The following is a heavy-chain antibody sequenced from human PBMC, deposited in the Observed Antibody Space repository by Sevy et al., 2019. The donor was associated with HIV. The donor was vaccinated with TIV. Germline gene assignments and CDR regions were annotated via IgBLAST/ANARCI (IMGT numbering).Heavy chain of an antibody. D-gene: IGHD3-16*02. CDR2: MNPNSGNT. CDR3: ARVKEGMGTFEGVIRNDY. J-gene: IGHJ4*02. V-gene: IGHV1-8*01. CDR1: GYTSTSYD. Sequence: ASVTVSCKASGYTSTSYDINWVRQATAQGLEGMGWMNPNSGNTGYAQKFQGRVTMTRNTSISTAYLELSSMRSEVTAAYYCARVKEGMGTFEGVIRNDYWGQGTLVTVSS.